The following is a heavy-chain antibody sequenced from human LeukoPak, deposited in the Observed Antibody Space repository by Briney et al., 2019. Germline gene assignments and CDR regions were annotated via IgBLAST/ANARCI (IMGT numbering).Heavy chain of an antibody. CDR2: IYPGDSET. CDR1: GYSFTSYW. Sequence: GESLKISCKGSGYSFTSYWIGWVRQMPGKGLEWMGIIYPGDSETRYSPSFQGQVTISADKSISTAYLQWSSLKASDTAMYYCARQGLFSRDACWFDPWGQGTLVTVSS. V-gene: IGHV5-51*01. CDR3: ARQGLFSRDACWFDP. J-gene: IGHJ5*02.